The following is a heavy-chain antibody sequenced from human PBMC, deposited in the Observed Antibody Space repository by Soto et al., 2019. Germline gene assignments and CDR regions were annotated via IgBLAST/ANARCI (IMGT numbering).Heavy chain of an antibody. CDR2: IYHSGNT. CDR3: ARGMDGSSYYYWYFDL. CDR1: GDSISSGGYS. J-gene: IGHJ2*01. D-gene: IGHD1-26*01. V-gene: IGHV4-30-2*01. Sequence: PSETLSLTCAVSGDSISSGGYSWSWIRQPPGEGLEWIGYIYHSGNTYYNPSLKSRVTISVDRSKNQFSLKVSSVTAADTAVYYCARGMDGSSYYYWYFDLWGRGTLVTVSS.